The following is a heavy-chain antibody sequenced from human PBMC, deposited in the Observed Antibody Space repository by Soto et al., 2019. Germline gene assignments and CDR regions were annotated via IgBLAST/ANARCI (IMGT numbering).Heavy chain of an antibody. CDR3: ARDNWNYGPHYYYYGMDV. Sequence: SVKVSCKASGGTFSSYAISWVRQAPGQGLEWMGGIIPIFGTANYAQKFQGRVTITADESTSTAYMELSSLRSEGTAVYYCARDNWNYGPHYYYYGMDVWGQGTTVTVSS. CDR1: GGTFSSYA. CDR2: IIPIFGTA. J-gene: IGHJ6*02. D-gene: IGHD1-7*01. V-gene: IGHV1-69*13.